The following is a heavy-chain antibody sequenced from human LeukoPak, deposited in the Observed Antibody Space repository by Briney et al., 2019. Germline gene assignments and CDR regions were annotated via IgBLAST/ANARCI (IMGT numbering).Heavy chain of an antibody. V-gene: IGHV3-48*01. J-gene: IGHJ4*02. D-gene: IGHD6-13*01. Sequence: GGSLRLSCAASGFTFSSYSMNWVRQAPGKGLEWVSYIGSSGTTIYYADSVKGRFTVSRDNAKNSLYLQMNSLRAEDTAVYYCASPAMGHSGSWYVDYWGQGTLVTVSS. CDR1: GFTFSSYS. CDR3: ASPAMGHSGSWYVDY. CDR2: IGSSGTTI.